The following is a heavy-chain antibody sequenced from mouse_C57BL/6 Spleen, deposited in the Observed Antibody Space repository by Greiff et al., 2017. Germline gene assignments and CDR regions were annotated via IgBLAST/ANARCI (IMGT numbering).Heavy chain of an antibody. CDR3: ARETFIPYAMDY. CDR1: GYSITSGYY. CDR2: ISYDGSN. Sequence: EVQVVESGPGLVKPSQSLSLTCSVTGYSITSGYYWNWIRQFPGNKLEWMGYISYDGSNNYNPSLKNRISITRDTSKNQFFLKLNSVTTEDTATYYCARETFIPYAMDYWGQGTSVTVSS. V-gene: IGHV3-6*01. J-gene: IGHJ4*01. D-gene: IGHD1-1*01.